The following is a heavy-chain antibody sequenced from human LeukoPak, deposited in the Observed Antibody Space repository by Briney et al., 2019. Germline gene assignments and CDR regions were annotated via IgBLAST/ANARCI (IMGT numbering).Heavy chain of an antibody. CDR2: ITGSGGAST. D-gene: IGHD1-14*01. Sequence: PGGSLRLSCAASGFTFNTYAMSWVRQAPGKGLEWVSAITGSGGASTYYADSVKGRFTISRDDSKCTLYLQMSSLRGEDTAVYYCAGGPQSEYWGQGTLVTVSS. CDR3: AGGPQSEY. V-gene: IGHV3-23*01. CDR1: GFTFNTYA. J-gene: IGHJ4*02.